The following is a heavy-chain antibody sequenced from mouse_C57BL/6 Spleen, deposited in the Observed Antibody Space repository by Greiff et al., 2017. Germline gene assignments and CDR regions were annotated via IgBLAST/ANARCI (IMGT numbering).Heavy chain of an antibody. J-gene: IGHJ3*01. CDR2: IHPNSGST. D-gene: IGHD2-4*01. CDR3: SRGIYYDYDVWFAY. CDR1: GYTFTSYW. V-gene: IGHV1-64*01. Sequence: VKLQQPGAELVKPGASVKLSCKASGYTFTSYWLHWVKQRPGKGLEWIGMIHPNSGSTNYNEKFNSKAILNVEKATRTAYMQLSSLTSEVSAVYYFSRGIYYDYDVWFAYWGQGTLVTVSA.